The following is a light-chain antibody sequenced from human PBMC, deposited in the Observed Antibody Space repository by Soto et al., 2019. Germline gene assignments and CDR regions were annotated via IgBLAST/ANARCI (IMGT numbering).Light chain of an antibody. J-gene: IGLJ1*01. CDR3: SSYTSGSTLYV. CDR2: AAS. V-gene: IGLV2-14*01. CDR1: SSDVGGYNY. Sequence: QSALTQPASVSGSPGQSITISCTGTSSDVGGYNYVSWYQQHPGKATRLMIYAASNRPSGVSHRFSGSRSGNTASLTISGLQAEDEADYYCSSYTSGSTLYVFGSGTKVTVL.